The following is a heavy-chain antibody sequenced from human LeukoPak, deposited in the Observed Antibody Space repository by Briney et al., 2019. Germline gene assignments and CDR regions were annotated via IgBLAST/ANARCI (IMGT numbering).Heavy chain of an antibody. V-gene: IGHV4-34*01. J-gene: IGHJ4*02. CDR1: GGSFSGYY. CDR2: INHSGST. Sequence: SETLSLTCAVYGGSFSGYYWGWIRQPPGKGLEWIGEINHSGSTNYNPSLKSRVTISVDTSKNQFSLKLSSVTAADTAVYYYARSRYGGMPIDYWGQGTLVTVSS. CDR3: ARSRYGGMPIDY. D-gene: IGHD4-23*01.